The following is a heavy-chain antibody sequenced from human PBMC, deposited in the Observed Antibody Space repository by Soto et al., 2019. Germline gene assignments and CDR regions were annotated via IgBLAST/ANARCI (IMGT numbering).Heavy chain of an antibody. CDR1: GYTFTSYY. V-gene: IGHV1-46*01. Sequence: ASLKVSCKASGYTFTSYYMHWVRQAPGQGLEWMGIINPSGGSTSYAQKFQGRVTMTRDTSTSTVYMELSSLRSEDTAVYYCAREFVNYGSGSYYDYWGQGTLVTVSS. CDR3: AREFVNYGSGSYYDY. J-gene: IGHJ4*02. CDR2: INPSGGST. D-gene: IGHD3-10*01.